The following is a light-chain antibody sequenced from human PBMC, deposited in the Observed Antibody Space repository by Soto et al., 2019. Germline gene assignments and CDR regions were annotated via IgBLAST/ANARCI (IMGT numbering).Light chain of an antibody. CDR2: KTS. Sequence: DIHMTQSPSTLYASVGDIVTITCRASQSISIWLAWYQQKPGKAPNLLIYKTSSLETGVPSRFSGSGSGTEFTLTISSLQPDDFATYYCQHWNDYSWTFGQGTKVEVK. J-gene: IGKJ1*01. V-gene: IGKV1-5*03. CDR1: QSISIW. CDR3: QHWNDYSWT.